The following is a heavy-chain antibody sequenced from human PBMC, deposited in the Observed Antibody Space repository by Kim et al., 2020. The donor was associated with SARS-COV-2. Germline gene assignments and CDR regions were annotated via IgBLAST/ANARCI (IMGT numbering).Heavy chain of an antibody. V-gene: IGHV4-34*01. CDR3: ARGPTYYDFWSGYYAY. Sequence: SETLSLTCAVYGGSFSGYYWSWIRQPPGKGLEWIGEINHSGSTNYNPSLKSRVTISVDTSKNQFSLKLSSVTAADTAVYYCARGPTYYDFWSGYYAYWGQGTLVTVSS. J-gene: IGHJ4*02. CDR2: INHSGST. D-gene: IGHD3-3*01. CDR1: GGSFSGYY.